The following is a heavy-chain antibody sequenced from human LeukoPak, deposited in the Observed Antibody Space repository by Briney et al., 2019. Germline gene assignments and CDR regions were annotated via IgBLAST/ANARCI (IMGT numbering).Heavy chain of an antibody. CDR3: ARLQSSSSHTSFDY. CDR2: IYSGGST. Sequence: GGSLRLSCAASGFTVSSNYMSWGRQAPGKGLEWASVIYSGGSTYYTDSVKGRFTFSRDNYMNTLYLQMNTLRADDTAVYYCARLQSSSSHTSFDYWGQGTLVTVSS. V-gene: IGHV3-66*01. D-gene: IGHD6-6*01. CDR1: GFTVSSNY. J-gene: IGHJ4*02.